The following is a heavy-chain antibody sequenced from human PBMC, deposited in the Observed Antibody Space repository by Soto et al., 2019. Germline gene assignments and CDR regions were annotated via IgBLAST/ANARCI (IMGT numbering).Heavy chain of an antibody. CDR3: ARERYTYYYYYMDV. J-gene: IGHJ6*03. V-gene: IGHV4-34*01. CDR2: INHSGST. CDR1: GGSFNGYY. D-gene: IGHD1-26*01. Sequence: SETLSLTCAVYGGSFNGYYWSWIRQPPGKGLEWIGEINHSGSTNYNPSLKSRVTISVDTSKNQFSLKLSSVTAADTAVYYCARERYTYYYYYMDVWGKGTTVTVSS.